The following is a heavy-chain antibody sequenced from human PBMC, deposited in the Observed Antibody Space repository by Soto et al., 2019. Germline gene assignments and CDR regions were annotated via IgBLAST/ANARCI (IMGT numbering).Heavy chain of an antibody. CDR3: AKERRGYSYGQGLYFDY. CDR2: ISGSGGST. Sequence: EVQLLESGGGLVQPGGSLRLSCAASGFTFSSYAMSWVRQAPGKGLEWVSAISGSGGSTYYADSVKGRFTISRDNSKNTLYLQMNSLRAEDTAVYYCAKERRGYSYGQGLYFDYWGQGTLVTVSS. V-gene: IGHV3-23*01. D-gene: IGHD5-18*01. CDR1: GFTFSSYA. J-gene: IGHJ4*02.